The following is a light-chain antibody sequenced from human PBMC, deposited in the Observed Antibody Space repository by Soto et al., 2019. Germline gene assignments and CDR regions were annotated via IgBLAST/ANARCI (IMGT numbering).Light chain of an antibody. CDR2: DDN. CDR3: GTWDSSLLAVV. J-gene: IGLJ2*01. V-gene: IGLV1-51*01. Sequence: QSALTQPPSVSAAPGQTVTISCSGSSSNIGNNYVSWYQYLPGTAPKLLIYDDNKGPSGIPDRFSGSKSGTSATLGITGLQTGDEAEYYCGTWDSSLLAVVFGGGTQLTVL. CDR1: SSNIGNNY.